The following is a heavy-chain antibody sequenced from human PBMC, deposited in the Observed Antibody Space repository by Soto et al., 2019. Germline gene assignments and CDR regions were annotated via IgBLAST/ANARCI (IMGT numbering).Heavy chain of an antibody. CDR2: IYASGSP. Sequence: SETLSLTCTISGGPVSVYHWSWIRQSTGQGLEWIGYIYASGSPYYNPSLRSRVTISADTSKNQISLKLTSPTAADTAVYYCARGVGSSPPQYWGRGTLVTVSS. V-gene: IGHV4-59*02. D-gene: IGHD1-26*01. CDR1: GGPVSVYH. CDR3: ARGVGSSPPQY. J-gene: IGHJ4*02.